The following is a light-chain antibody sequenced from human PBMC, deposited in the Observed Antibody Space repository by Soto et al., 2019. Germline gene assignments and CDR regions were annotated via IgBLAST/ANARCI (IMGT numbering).Light chain of an antibody. CDR1: SSDVGGYNF. J-gene: IGLJ3*02. Sequence: QSVLTQPASVSGSPGQSITISCTGTSSDVGGYNFVSWYQQHPGKAPKLMIYEVSNRPSGVSNRFSGSKSGNTASLTISGLQAEDEADYYCSSYAGSWVFGGGTKLTVL. CDR3: SSYAGSWV. CDR2: EVS. V-gene: IGLV2-14*01.